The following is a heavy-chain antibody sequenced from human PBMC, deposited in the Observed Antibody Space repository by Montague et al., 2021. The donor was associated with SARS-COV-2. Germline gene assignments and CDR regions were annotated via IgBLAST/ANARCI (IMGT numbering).Heavy chain of an antibody. V-gene: IGHV4-59*12. CDR3: AREGEALVWGTFDI. J-gene: IGHJ3*02. D-gene: IGHD3-16*01. CDR1: GGSFRNYY. Sequence: SETLSLTCAVYGGSFRNYYWSWIRQPPGKGLEWIGSVDYSGLTFYNPSLKSRVTISVDTSKKQFSLKVNSVTAADTAVYYCAREGEALVWGTFDIWGQGTMVTVSS. CDR2: VDYSGLT.